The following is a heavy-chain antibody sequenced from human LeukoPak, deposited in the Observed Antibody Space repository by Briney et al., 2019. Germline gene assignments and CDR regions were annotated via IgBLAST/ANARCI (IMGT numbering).Heavy chain of an antibody. CDR2: IYPVDSET. D-gene: IGHD3-16*01. J-gene: IGHJ4*02. V-gene: IGHV5-51*01. Sequence: GQSLKISCQGSGYSFSNHWIAWARHMPGKGLGWMGVIYPVDSETRYSTSFQGRVTMSADKSIDTAFLQWSSLKASDSAIYYCARELFGSYGQLLSFDRWGPGTQVTVSS. CDR1: GYSFSNHW. CDR3: ARELFGSYGQLLSFDR.